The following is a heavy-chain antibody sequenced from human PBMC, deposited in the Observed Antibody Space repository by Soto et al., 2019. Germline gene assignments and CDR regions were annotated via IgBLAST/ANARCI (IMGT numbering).Heavy chain of an antibody. CDR2: IYHSGST. CDR3: ARGGSNDYGDTALHSFDY. Sequence: SETLSLTCAVSGGSISSGGYSWSWIRQPPGKGLEWIGYIYHSGSTYYNPSLKSRVTISVDRSKNQFSLKLSSVTAADTAVYYCARGGSNDYGDTALHSFDYWGQGTLVTVSS. J-gene: IGHJ4*02. V-gene: IGHV4-30-2*01. CDR1: GGSISSGGYS. D-gene: IGHD4-17*01.